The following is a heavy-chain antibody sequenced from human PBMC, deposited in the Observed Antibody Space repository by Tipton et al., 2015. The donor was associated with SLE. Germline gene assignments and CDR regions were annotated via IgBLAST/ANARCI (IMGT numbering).Heavy chain of an antibody. D-gene: IGHD3-10*01. CDR2: IRNSGDTA. J-gene: IGHJ4*02. V-gene: IGHV3-53*01. Sequence: QLVQPGGGLTQPGGSLRLSCAASGFSVSSNYMSWVRQAPGKGLEWVSSIRNSGDTAYYADSVTGRFTISRDNSKNTLYLQMNSLRAEDTALYYCAKAGLNYCGDYWGQGTLVAVPS. CDR1: GFSVSSNY. CDR3: AKAGLNYCGDY.